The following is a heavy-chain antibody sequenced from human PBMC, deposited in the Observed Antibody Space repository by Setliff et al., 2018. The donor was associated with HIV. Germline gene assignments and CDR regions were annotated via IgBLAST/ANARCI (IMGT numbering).Heavy chain of an antibody. CDR1: GGPFSDHY. D-gene: IGHD2-15*01. CDR2: IHHTGYM. J-gene: IGHJ4*02. Sequence: SETLSLTCAVHGGPFSDHYWNWIRQPPGKGLEWIAEIHHTGYMNYNPSLKSRVIISVDTSKNEFSLKVSSVTAADTAVYYCARVDRCSGGSCYFIDYWGQGTLVTVSS. CDR3: ARVDRCSGGSCYFIDY. V-gene: IGHV4-34*01.